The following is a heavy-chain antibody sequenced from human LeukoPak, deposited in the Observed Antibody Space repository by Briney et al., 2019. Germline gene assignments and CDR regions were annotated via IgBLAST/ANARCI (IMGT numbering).Heavy chain of an antibody. V-gene: IGHV1-2*02. Sequence: GASVKVSCKASGYTFTGYYMHWVRQAPGQGLEWMGWINPNSGGTNYAQKLQGRVTMTTDTSTSTAYMELRSLRSDDTAVYYCARDPSSSWLPTDYWGQGTLVTVSS. CDR3: ARDPSSSWLPTDY. CDR2: INPNSGGT. D-gene: IGHD6-13*01. CDR1: GYTFTGYY. J-gene: IGHJ4*02.